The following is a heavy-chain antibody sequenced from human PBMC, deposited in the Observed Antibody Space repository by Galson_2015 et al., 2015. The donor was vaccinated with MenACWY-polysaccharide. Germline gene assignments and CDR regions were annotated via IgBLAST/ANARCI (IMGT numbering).Heavy chain of an antibody. CDR1: GVSITSGPYF. CDR3: VRGGRAVSNINWFDP. Sequence: TLSLTCTVSGVSITSGPYFWSWSRQHPGEGLEWIASISYDGGTYYNPSLNSRVTISIDTPKNHCSLKLNSVTAADTAVYYCVRGGRAVSNINWFDPWGQGTLVTVSS. CDR2: ISYDGGT. J-gene: IGHJ5*02. D-gene: IGHD3-16*01. V-gene: IGHV4-31*03.